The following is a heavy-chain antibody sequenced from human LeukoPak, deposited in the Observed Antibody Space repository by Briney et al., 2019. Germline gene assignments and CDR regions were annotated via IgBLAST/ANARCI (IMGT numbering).Heavy chain of an antibody. CDR1: GFTFSSYW. V-gene: IGHV3-7*01. D-gene: IGHD4-17*01. Sequence: PGGSLRLSCAASGFTFSSYWMSWVRQAPGKGLEWVANIKQDGSEKYYVDSVKGRFTISRDNAKNSLYLQMNSLRAEDTAAYYCAREEDGDPYYFDYWGQGTLVTVSS. CDR3: AREEDGDPYYFDY. J-gene: IGHJ4*02. CDR2: IKQDGSEK.